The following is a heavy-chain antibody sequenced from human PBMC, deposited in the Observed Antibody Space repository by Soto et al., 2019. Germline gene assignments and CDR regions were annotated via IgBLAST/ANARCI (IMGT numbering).Heavy chain of an antibody. CDR1: GYTFTSYA. D-gene: IGHD4-4*01. Sequence: ASVKVSCKASGYTFTSYAMHWVRQAPGQRLEWMGWINAGNGNTKYSQKFQGRVTITRDTSASTDYMELSSLRSEDTAVYYCATNRSPHSNYEEAFDYWGQGTLVTVS. CDR3: ATNRSPHSNYEEAFDY. J-gene: IGHJ4*02. CDR2: INAGNGNT. V-gene: IGHV1-3*01.